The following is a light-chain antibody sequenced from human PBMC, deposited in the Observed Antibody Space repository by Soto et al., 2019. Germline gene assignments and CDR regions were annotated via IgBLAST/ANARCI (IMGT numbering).Light chain of an antibody. V-gene: IGKV1-39*01. CDR1: QSISSY. J-gene: IGKJ1*01. Sequence: DIQMTQSPSSLYASVGDRVTITCRASQSISSYLNWYQQKPGKAPKLLIYAASSFQSGVPSRFSGSGSGTDFTLTISSLQPEDFATYYWQQSYSTWTFGQGTKVEIK. CDR2: AAS. CDR3: QQSYSTWT.